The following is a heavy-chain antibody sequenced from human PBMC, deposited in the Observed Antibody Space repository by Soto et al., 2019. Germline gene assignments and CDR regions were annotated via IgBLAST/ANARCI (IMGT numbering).Heavy chain of an antibody. J-gene: IGHJ6*02. Sequence: GASVKVSCKASGYSFTNYYIQWVRHAPGHGPEWLGIINPSTGTTSYAQKFQGRVTMTRDTSTSTVYMELGSLRSEDSAVYYCAREWANNTLIGGVTYRYYHGIEVWGQGTTVTVS. V-gene: IGHV1-46*01. CDR3: AREWANNTLIGGVTYRYYHGIEV. CDR2: INPSTGTT. CDR1: GYSFTNYY. D-gene: IGHD3-16*01.